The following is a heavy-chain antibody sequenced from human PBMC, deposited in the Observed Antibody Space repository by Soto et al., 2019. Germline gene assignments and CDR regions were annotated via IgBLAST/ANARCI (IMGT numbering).Heavy chain of an antibody. Sequence: GASVKVSCKASGYTFTSYDINWVRQATGQGLEWMGWMNPNSGNTGYAQKFQGRVTMTRNTSISTAYMELSSLRSEDTAVYYCASRTTVTPRWGYYYYMDVWGKGTTVTVSS. V-gene: IGHV1-8*01. J-gene: IGHJ6*03. CDR1: GYTFTSYD. CDR2: MNPNSGNT. CDR3: ASRTTVTPRWGYYYYMDV. D-gene: IGHD4-17*01.